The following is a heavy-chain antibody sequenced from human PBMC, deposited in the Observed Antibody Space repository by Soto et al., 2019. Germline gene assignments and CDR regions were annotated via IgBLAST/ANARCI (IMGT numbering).Heavy chain of an antibody. CDR1: GYTFTSYG. CDR3: AREYSGYEGHYFDY. Sequence: ASVKVSCKASGYTFTSYGISWVRQAPGQGLEWMGWISAYNGHTNYAQKLQGRVTMTTDTSTSTAYMELRSLRSDDTAVYYCAREYSGYEGHYFDYWGQGTLVTVSS. CDR2: ISAYNGHT. J-gene: IGHJ4*02. V-gene: IGHV1-18*01. D-gene: IGHD5-12*01.